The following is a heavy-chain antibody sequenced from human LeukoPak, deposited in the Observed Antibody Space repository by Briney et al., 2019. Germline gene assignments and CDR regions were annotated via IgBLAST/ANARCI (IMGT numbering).Heavy chain of an antibody. V-gene: IGHV1-69*13. CDR3: ARSSTIFGVVIPPFNY. J-gene: IGHJ4*02. D-gene: IGHD3-3*01. CDR1: GGTFSSYA. Sequence: SVKVSCKASGGTFSSYAISWVRQAPGQGLEWTGGIIPIFGTANYAQKFQGRVTITADESTSTAYMELSSLRSEDTAVYDCARSSTIFGVVIPPFNYRGQGTLVTVSS. CDR2: IIPIFGTA.